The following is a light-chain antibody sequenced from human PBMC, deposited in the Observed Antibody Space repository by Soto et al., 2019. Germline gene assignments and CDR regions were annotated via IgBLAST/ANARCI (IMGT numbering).Light chain of an antibody. CDR3: QQYGSSGT. CDR2: GAS. J-gene: IGKJ1*01. V-gene: IGKV3-20*01. CDR1: QSVSSDY. Sequence: EIVLTPSPGTLSLSPWERGTLSCGASQSVSSDYVAWYRQQPGQVPRLLIYGASNRATGIPDRFSGRGSRTDFTLTISRLEPEDFAVYYCQQYGSSGTFGQGTKVDI.